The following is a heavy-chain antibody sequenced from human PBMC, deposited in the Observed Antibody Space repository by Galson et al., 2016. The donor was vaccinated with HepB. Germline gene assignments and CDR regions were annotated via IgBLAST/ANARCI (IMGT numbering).Heavy chain of an antibody. D-gene: IGHD5-24*01. V-gene: IGHV1-69*01. J-gene: IGHJ6*02. CDR2: IIPIFGTS. CDR1: GGTFTSYA. CDR3: ARVRDGYNHYYYYGMDV. Sequence: SGGTFTSYAISWVRQAPGQGLEWMGGIIPIFGTSNYAQKFQGRVTITADESTSTAYMEPGSLRSEDTAVYYCARVRDGYNHYYYYGMDVWGQGTTVTVSS.